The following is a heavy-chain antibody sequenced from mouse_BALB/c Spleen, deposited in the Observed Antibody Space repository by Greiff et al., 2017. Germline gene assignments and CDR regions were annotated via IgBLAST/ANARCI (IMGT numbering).Heavy chain of an antibody. CDR3: ARGAGKDAMDY. D-gene: IGHD3-3*01. CDR2: ISYSGST. Sequence: EVLLQESGPGLVKPSQSLSLTCTVTGYSITSDYAWNWIRQFPGNKLEWMGYISYSGSTSYNPSLKSRISITRDTSKNQFFLQLNSVTTEDTATYYCARGAGKDAMDYWGQGTSVTVSS. V-gene: IGHV3-2*02. J-gene: IGHJ4*01. CDR1: GYSITSDYA.